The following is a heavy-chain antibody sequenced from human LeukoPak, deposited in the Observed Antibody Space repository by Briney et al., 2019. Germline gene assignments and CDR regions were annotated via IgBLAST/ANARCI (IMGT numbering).Heavy chain of an antibody. Sequence: GGSLRLSCAASGFTVGSNYMSWVRQAPGKGLEWVSVIYSGGSTYYADSVKGRFTISRDNSKNTLYLQMNSLRAEDTAVYYCARDAFFGELLYYYGMDVWGQGTTVTVSS. CDR3: ARDAFFGELLYYYGMDV. CDR2: IYSGGST. V-gene: IGHV3-66*01. CDR1: GFTVGSNY. D-gene: IGHD3-10*01. J-gene: IGHJ6*02.